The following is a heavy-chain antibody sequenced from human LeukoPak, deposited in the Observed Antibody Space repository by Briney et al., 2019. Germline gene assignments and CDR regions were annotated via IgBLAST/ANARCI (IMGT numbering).Heavy chain of an antibody. CDR3: ARGESSSRWSYYYYYYMDV. V-gene: IGHV1-46*01. Sequence: ASVKVSCKASGYTFTSYYMHWVRQAPGQGLEWMGIINPSGGSTSYAQKFQGRVTMTRDMSTSTVHMELSSLRSEDTAVYYCARGESSSRWSYYYYYYMDVWGKGTTVTVSS. CDR1: GYTFTSYY. D-gene: IGHD6-13*01. J-gene: IGHJ6*03. CDR2: INPSGGST.